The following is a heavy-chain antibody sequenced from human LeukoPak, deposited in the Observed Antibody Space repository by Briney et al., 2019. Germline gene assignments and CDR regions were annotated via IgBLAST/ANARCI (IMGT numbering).Heavy chain of an antibody. CDR2: ISWNSGSI. D-gene: IGHD3-9*01. V-gene: IGHV3-9*01. Sequence: GGSLRLSCAASGFTFDDYAMHWVRQAPGKGLEWVSGISWNSGSIGYADSVKGRFTISRDNAKNSLYLQMNSLRAEDTALYYCAKGRYYDILTGYSSFDYWGQGTLVTVSS. J-gene: IGHJ4*02. CDR1: GFTFDDYA. CDR3: AKGRYYDILTGYSSFDY.